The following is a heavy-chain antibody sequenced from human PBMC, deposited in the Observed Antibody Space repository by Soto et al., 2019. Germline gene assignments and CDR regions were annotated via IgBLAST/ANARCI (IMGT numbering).Heavy chain of an antibody. CDR1: GYTFTGYY. Sequence: ASVKVSCKASGYTFTGYYMHWVRQAPGQGLEWMGWISAYNGNTNYAQKLQGRVTMTTDTSTSTAYMELRSLRSDDTAVYYCARALFSGWCSFDYWGQGTLVTVSS. CDR2: ISAYNGNT. CDR3: ARALFSGWCSFDY. V-gene: IGHV1-18*04. J-gene: IGHJ4*02. D-gene: IGHD6-19*01.